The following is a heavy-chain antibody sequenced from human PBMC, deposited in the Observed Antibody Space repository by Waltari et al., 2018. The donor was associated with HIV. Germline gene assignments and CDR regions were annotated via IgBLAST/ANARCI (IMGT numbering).Heavy chain of an antibody. CDR3: VRETSGRDAFDI. J-gene: IGHJ3*02. V-gene: IGHV3-30*15. CDR1: RFSFSDYD. CDR2: ISNEGNDK. Sequence: LVESGGDLVQSGTSLRLSCEASRFSFSDYDMFWVRQAPGKGLGWVAVISNEGNDKKDVDSVKGRFNVSRDNVKNTLYLYMSRLRPEDTAVYYCVRETSGRDAFDIWGLGTQVIVSS. D-gene: IGHD2-15*01.